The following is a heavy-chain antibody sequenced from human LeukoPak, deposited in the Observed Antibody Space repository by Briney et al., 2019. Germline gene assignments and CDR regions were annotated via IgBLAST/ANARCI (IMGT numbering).Heavy chain of an antibody. J-gene: IGHJ4*02. CDR1: GYRFKTYG. D-gene: IGHD2-2*01. CDR3: VFGECSSTSCYPRRDY. V-gene: IGHV1-18*01. Sequence: ASVKVSCKASGYRFKTYGISWVRQALDKGLSGWDGSTLIVGNTDYTENLQGRVTMATDTSTATAFMELRSLRSDDTAVYYCVFGECSSTSCYPRRDYWGQGTLVTVSS. CDR2: STLIVGNT.